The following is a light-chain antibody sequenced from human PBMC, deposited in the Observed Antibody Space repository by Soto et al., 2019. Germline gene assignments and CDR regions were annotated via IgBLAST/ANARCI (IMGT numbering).Light chain of an antibody. V-gene: IGKV3D-20*02. CDR2: DAS. Sequence: EIVLTQSPGTLSLSPGERGTLSCSASQSVTINYLAWYQQKPGQAPRLLIYDASNRATGIPARFSGSGSGTDFTLTISSLEPDDFAVYYCQQRADWPITFGQGTRLEIK. J-gene: IGKJ5*01. CDR1: QSVTINY. CDR3: QQRADWPIT.